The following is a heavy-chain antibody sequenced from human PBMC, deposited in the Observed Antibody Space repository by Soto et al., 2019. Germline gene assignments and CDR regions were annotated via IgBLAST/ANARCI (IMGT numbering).Heavy chain of an antibody. CDR2: INTDNGNT. D-gene: IGHD3-16*01. CDR3: ARSRVRGGYYFDY. J-gene: IGHJ4*02. Sequence: ASVKVSCTASGYTFTTYAIHWVRQAPGQSLEWMGWINTDNGNTYYSQKMQARVTITRDTSASTAYMELSRLRSEDTAVYYCARSRVRGGYYFDYWGQGALVTVSS. V-gene: IGHV1-3*04. CDR1: GYTFTTYA.